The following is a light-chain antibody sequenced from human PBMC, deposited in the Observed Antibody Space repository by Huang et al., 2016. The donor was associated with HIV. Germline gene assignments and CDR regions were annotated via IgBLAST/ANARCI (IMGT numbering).Light chain of an antibody. CDR1: QDIGNF. CDR3: QRYDSAPRA. CDR2: GAS. V-gene: IGKV1-27*01. J-gene: IGKJ1*01. Sequence: DIQMTQSPSSLSASPGVRVTLSCRANQDIGNFLAWYQHKSGGSPRLLIYGASTLQSGVPSRFSGRGSGTDFTLTITSFQPDDVATYYCQRYDSAPRAFGQGTKVEI.